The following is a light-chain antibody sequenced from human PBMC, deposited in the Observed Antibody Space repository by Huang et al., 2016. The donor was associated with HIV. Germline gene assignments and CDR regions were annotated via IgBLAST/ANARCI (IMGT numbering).Light chain of an antibody. CDR1: QSVSSY. Sequence: EIVLTQSPATLSLSPGERATLSCRARQSVSSYLAWYQQKPGQAPRLLIDYASNRATGIPARFSGSGSGTDFTLTISSLEPEDFAFYYCQQRTNSITFGQGTRLEIK. CDR3: QQRTNSIT. V-gene: IGKV3-11*01. CDR2: YAS. J-gene: IGKJ5*01.